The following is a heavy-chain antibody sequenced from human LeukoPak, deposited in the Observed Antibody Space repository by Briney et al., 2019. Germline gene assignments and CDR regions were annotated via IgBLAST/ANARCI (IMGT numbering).Heavy chain of an antibody. D-gene: IGHD3-22*01. CDR1: GFTFSSYA. CDR2: ISYDGSNK. CDR3: ARGPFPIDSSGYYFDY. V-gene: IGHV3-30-3*01. Sequence: GRSLRFSCAASGFTFSSYAMHWVRQAPGKGLEWVAVISYDGSNKYYADSVKGRFTISRDNSKNTLYLQMNSLRAEDTAVYYCARGPFPIDSSGYYFDYWGQGTLVTVSS. J-gene: IGHJ4*02.